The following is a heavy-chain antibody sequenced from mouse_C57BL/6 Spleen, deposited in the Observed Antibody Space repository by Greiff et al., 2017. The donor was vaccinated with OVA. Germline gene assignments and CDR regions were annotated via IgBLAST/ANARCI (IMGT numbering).Heavy chain of an antibody. CDR3: ARSIYDGYYPGAMDY. Sequence: QVQLQQPGAELVMPGASVKLSCKASGYTFTSYWMHWVKQRPGQGLEWIGEIDPSDSYTNYNQKFKGKSTLTVDKSSGTAYMQLSSLTSEDSAVYYCARSIYDGYYPGAMDYWGQGTSVTVSS. D-gene: IGHD2-3*01. J-gene: IGHJ4*01. CDR1: GYTFTSYW. CDR2: IDPSDSYT. V-gene: IGHV1-69*01.